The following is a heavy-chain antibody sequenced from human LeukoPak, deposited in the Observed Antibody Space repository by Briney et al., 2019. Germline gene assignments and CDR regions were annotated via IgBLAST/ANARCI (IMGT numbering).Heavy chain of an antibody. Sequence: GGSLRLSCAASGFTFRNYVIHWARQAPGKGLEWVAVTSSDLNVKLYADSVKGRFTISRDNAKNTLILQMNSLRAEDTAVYYCARDWVYKIDYWGRGTLVTVSS. V-gene: IGHV3-30-3*01. CDR1: GFTFRNYV. D-gene: IGHD5-24*01. J-gene: IGHJ4*02. CDR2: TSSDLNVK. CDR3: ARDWVYKIDY.